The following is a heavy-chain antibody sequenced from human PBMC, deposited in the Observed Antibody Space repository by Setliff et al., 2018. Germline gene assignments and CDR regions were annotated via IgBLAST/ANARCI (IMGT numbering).Heavy chain of an antibody. CDR1: GGSFSGYY. D-gene: IGHD3-3*01. V-gene: IGHV4-34*01. CDR2: INHSGST. CDR3: ARRYNFWSGYLDY. Sequence: KPSETLSLTCAVYGGSFSGYYWSWIRQPPGKGLEWIGEINHSGSTNYNPSLKSRVTISVDTSKNQFSLKLSSVTAADTAVYYCARRYNFWSGYLDYWGQGTLVTVS. J-gene: IGHJ4*02.